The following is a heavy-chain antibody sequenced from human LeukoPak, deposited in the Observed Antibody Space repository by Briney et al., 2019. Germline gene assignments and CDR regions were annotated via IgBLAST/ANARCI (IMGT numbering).Heavy chain of an antibody. J-gene: IGHJ4*02. D-gene: IGHD4-17*01. CDR1: GSTFSDYY. V-gene: IGHV3-30*02. CDR3: AKDPPDGDYGY. Sequence: GGSLRLSCAASGSTFSDYYMSWIRQAPGKGLEWVAFIRYDGSNKYYADSMKGRFTISRDNSKNTLYLQMNSLRPEDTAVYYCAKDPPDGDYGYWGQGTLVTVSS. CDR2: IRYDGSNK.